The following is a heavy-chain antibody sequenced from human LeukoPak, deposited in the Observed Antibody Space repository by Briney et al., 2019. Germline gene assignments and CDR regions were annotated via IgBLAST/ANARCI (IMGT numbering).Heavy chain of an antibody. V-gene: IGHV3-21*01. CDR3: ARDKYYYDSRMDY. D-gene: IGHD3-22*01. J-gene: IGHJ4*02. CDR2: ISSSSSYI. CDR1: GFTFSTYA. Sequence: GGSLRLSCAASGFTFSTYAMNWVRQAPGKGLEWVSSISSSSSYIYYADSVKGRFTISRDNAKNSLYLQMNSLRAEDTAVYYCARDKYYYDSRMDYWGQGTLVTVSS.